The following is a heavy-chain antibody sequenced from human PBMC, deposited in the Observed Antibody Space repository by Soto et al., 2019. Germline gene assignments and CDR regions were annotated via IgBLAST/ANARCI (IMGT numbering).Heavy chain of an antibody. Sequence: QVQLVEAGGGVVQPGKSLRLSCAASGFIFSNYGMHWVRQAPGKGLGGVALISFDGKNRKYAEAVKGRFTIYRDNPKNTLYLEMNSLRPEDTAFYYCAKRGGVVGGSEHPFFEYWGQGTLVTVSS. CDR3: AKRGGVVGGSEHPFFEY. CDR2: ISFDGKNR. J-gene: IGHJ4*02. D-gene: IGHD2-15*01. V-gene: IGHV3-30*18. CDR1: GFIFSNYG.